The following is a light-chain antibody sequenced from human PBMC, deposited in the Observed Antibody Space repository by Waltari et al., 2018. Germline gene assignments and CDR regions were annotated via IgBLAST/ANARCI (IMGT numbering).Light chain of an antibody. V-gene: IGKV1-5*03. J-gene: IGKJ1*01. CDR2: KAS. CDR1: EYISTS. CDR3: QQYKSRSQT. Sequence: QMLLSLSTLPASVVATINITCRASEYISTSLVLSQQKPGKAPNIHIYKASTLDIGVSSRFSGSGSGTEFTLTISSLQPDDFATYHCQQYKSRSQTFGQGTKVEIK.